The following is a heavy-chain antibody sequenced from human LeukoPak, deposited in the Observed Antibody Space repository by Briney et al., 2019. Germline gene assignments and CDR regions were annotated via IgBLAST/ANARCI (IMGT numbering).Heavy chain of an antibody. CDR2: IIPIFGTA. CDR3: ARDAGKAYYYYYYMDV. J-gene: IGHJ6*03. CDR1: GGTFSSYA. Sequence: GSSVKVSCKASGGTFSSYAISWVRQAPGQGLEWMGGIIPIFGTANYAQKFQGRVTITTDESTSTAYMELSSLRSEDTAVYYCARDAGKAYYYYYYMDVWGKGTTVTVSS. V-gene: IGHV1-69*05. D-gene: IGHD6-13*01.